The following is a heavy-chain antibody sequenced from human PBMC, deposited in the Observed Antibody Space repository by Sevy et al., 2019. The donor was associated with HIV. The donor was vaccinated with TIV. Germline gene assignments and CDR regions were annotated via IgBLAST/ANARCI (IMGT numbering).Heavy chain of an antibody. Sequence: GSLRLSCAASGFTLSTYSMNWGRQAPGKGLEWVSSISSSSSYIYYADSVKGRFTISRDNAKNSLYLQMNSLRAEDTAVYYCVRDGGCSSTSCLLYFDYWGQRTLVTVSS. CDR1: GFTLSTYS. CDR2: ISSSSSYI. D-gene: IGHD2-2*01. V-gene: IGHV3-21*01. J-gene: IGHJ4*02. CDR3: VRDGGCSSTSCLLYFDY.